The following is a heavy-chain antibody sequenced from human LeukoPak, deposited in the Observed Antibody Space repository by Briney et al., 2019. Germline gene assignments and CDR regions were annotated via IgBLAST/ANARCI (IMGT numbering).Heavy chain of an antibody. CDR3: AKDIAGGIAVASYFDY. CDR1: GFTFDDYG. J-gene: IGHJ4*02. D-gene: IGHD6-19*01. Sequence: GGSLRLSCAASGFTFDDYGMSWVRQAPGKGLEWVSGINWNGGSTGYADSVKGRFTISRDNAKNSLYLQMNSLRAEDTALYYCAKDIAGGIAVASYFDYWGQGTLVTVSS. V-gene: IGHV3-20*04. CDR2: INWNGGST.